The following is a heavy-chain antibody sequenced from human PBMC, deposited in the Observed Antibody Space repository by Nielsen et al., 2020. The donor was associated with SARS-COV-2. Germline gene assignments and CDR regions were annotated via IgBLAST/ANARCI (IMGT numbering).Heavy chain of an antibody. CDR3: AGGAGEGQYYYYYGMDV. CDR2: IHYSGST. J-gene: IGHJ6*02. CDR1: GGSISSYY. D-gene: IGHD6-19*01. V-gene: IGHV4-59*08. Sequence: SETLSLTCTVSGGSISSYYWSWIRQPPGKGLEWIGYIHYSGSTNYNPPLKSRVTISVDTSKNQFSLKLSSVTAADPAVYYCAGGAGEGQYYYYYGMDVWGQGTTVTVSS.